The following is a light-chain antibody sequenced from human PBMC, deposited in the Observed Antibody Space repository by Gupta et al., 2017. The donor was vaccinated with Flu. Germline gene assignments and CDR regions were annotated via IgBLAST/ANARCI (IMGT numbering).Light chain of an antibody. Sequence: DIQMTHSPSSLSASVGDTVTITCRASQNIKNYLNWYHHKPGKPPKLLIYTASTMQTGVPSRFSGSGSGTDFTLTISGLQPEDFATYYCQQSNTIPRSFGQGTKVEVK. CDR1: QNIKNY. J-gene: IGKJ1*01. CDR2: TAS. V-gene: IGKV1-39*01. CDR3: QQSNTIPRS.